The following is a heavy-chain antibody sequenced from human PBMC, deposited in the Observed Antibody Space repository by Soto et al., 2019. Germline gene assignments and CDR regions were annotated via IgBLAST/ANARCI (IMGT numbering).Heavy chain of an antibody. Sequence: QVHLVESGGGVVQPGRSLRLSCAASGFTFNSYPIQWVRQAPGKGLEWVAVISYDGRNDYYGDSVRGRFTISRDNSKNTVYLQMNSLTPEDTAVYYCARDPYFDYWGQGTLVTVSS. CDR1: GFTFNSYP. V-gene: IGHV3-30*04. CDR3: ARDPYFDY. J-gene: IGHJ4*02. CDR2: ISYDGRND.